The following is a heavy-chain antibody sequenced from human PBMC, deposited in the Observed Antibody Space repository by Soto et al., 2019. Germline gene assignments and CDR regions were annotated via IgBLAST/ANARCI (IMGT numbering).Heavy chain of an antibody. J-gene: IGHJ4*02. D-gene: IGHD1-26*01. CDR1: GFTFSSSG. CDR2: IWYDGSNK. Sequence: GGSLRLSCAASGFTFSSSGMHWVRQAPGKGLEWVAVIWYDGSNKYYADSVKGRFTISRDSSKNVLYLQMNSLRAEDTAVYYCARDSGTYYFDYWGQGTLVTVPQ. V-gene: IGHV3-33*01. CDR3: ARDSGTYYFDY.